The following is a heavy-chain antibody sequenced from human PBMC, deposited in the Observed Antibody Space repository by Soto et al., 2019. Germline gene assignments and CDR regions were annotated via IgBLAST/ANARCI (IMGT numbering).Heavy chain of an antibody. D-gene: IGHD3-10*01. CDR3: ARRGFGELFTWHWYVDL. CDR2: IYYSGST. CDR1: GGSISSYY. J-gene: IGHJ2*01. V-gene: IGHV4-59*08. Sequence: QVQLQESGPGLVKPSETLSLTCTVSGGSISSYYWSWIRQPPGKGLEWIGYIYYSGSTNYNPSLTRRTTISVHPSQTQFSLKLSSSTAADTAVYYCARRGFGELFTWHWYVDLWGRGTLVTVSS.